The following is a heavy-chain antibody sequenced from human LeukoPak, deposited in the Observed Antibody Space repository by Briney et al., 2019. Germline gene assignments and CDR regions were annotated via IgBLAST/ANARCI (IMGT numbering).Heavy chain of an antibody. CDR1: GFSLSTSGMR. J-gene: IGHJ4*02. V-gene: IGHV2-70*04. D-gene: IGHD3-10*01. Sequence: SGPALVKPTQTLTLTCTFSGFSLSTSGMRVSWIRQPPGKALEWLARIDWDDDKFYSTSLKTRLTISKDTSKNQVVLTMTNMDPVGTATYYCAREELSGGIDYWGQGTLVTVSS. CDR3: AREELSGGIDY. CDR2: IDWDDDK.